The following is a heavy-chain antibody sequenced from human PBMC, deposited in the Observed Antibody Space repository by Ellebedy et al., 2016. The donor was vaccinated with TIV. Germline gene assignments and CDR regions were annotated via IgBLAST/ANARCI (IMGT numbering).Heavy chain of an antibody. CDR2: IDHGGGNT. CDR3: ARYFDWLSLMHYFDY. D-gene: IGHD3-9*01. V-gene: IGHV3-23*01. Sequence: GESLKISCAASGFSFSSYAMTWVRQAPGKGLEWVSSIDHGGGNTYYADYVKGRFTISRDNSKNTLYLQVDSLRAEDTAVYYCARYFDWLSLMHYFDYWGQGTLVTVSS. J-gene: IGHJ4*02. CDR1: GFSFSSYA.